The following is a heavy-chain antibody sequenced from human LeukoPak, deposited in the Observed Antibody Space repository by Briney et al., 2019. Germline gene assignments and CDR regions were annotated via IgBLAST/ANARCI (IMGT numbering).Heavy chain of an antibody. V-gene: IGHV3-53*01. CDR2: IYSGGST. CDR1: GITVSSNY. D-gene: IGHD3-10*01. Sequence: GGSLRLSCAASGITVSSNYMSWVRQGPGKGLECVSVIYSGGSTYYADSVKGRFTISRDNSKNTVYLQMNSLRAEDTAVDYCARLGSGSLDYWGQGTLVTGSS. CDR3: ARLGSGSLDY. J-gene: IGHJ4*02.